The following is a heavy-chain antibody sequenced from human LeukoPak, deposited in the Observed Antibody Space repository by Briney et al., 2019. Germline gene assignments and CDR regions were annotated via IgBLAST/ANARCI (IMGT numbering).Heavy chain of an antibody. CDR3: ARDVATRPDY. D-gene: IGHD6-6*01. CDR2: ISYDGSHK. Sequence: GRSLRLSCVDPGFTFISDSMHWVRQAPGKGLEWVAIISYDGSHKYYADSVKGRFTISGDNSKNTLYLQMNSLRPEDTAVYHCARDVATRPDYWGQGTLVTVSS. V-gene: IGHV3-30*01. CDR1: GFTFISDS. J-gene: IGHJ4*02.